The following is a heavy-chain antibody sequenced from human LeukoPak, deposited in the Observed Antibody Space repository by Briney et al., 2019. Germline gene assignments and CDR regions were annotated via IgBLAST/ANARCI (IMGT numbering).Heavy chain of an antibody. CDR3: VTLGWFGEAYGMDV. J-gene: IGHJ6*02. V-gene: IGHV1-69*06. CDR2: IIPIFGTA. D-gene: IGHD3-10*01. Sequence: SVKVSCKASGGTFSSYAISWVRQAPGQGLEWMGGIIPIFGTANYAQKFQGRVTMTEDTSTDTAYMELSSLRSEDTAVYYCVTLGWFGEAYGMDVWGQGTTVTVSS. CDR1: GGTFSSYA.